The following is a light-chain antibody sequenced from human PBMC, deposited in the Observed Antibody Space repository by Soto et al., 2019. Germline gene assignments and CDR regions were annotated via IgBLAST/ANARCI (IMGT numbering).Light chain of an antibody. V-gene: IGKV3-15*01. Sequence: EIVMTQSPATLSVSPGERATLSCWASQSISSNLAWYQQKPGQAPRLLIYGASTRATGIPARFSGSGSGTEFTLTISSLQSEDFAVYYCQPYNNWPPWTFGQGTKVEIK. CDR1: QSISSN. CDR3: QPYNNWPPWT. J-gene: IGKJ1*01. CDR2: GAS.